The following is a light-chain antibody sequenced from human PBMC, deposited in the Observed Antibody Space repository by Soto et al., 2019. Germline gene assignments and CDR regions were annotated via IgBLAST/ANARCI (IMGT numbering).Light chain of an antibody. J-gene: IGLJ1*01. CDR2: EVS. Sequence: QSVLTQPASVSGSPGQSITISCTGTSSDVGSYNLVSWYQQHPGKAPKLMIYEVSKRPSGVSNRFSGSKSGNTASLTISGLQAEDEADYYCCSYAGSSTFPFVFGTGTKV. CDR3: CSYAGSSTFPFV. V-gene: IGLV2-23*02. CDR1: SSDVGSYNL.